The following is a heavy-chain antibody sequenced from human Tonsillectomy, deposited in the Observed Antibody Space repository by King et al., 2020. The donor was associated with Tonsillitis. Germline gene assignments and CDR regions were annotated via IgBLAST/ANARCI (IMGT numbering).Heavy chain of an antibody. V-gene: IGHV3-30*18. CDR2: IPYDGSNK. Sequence: VQLVESGGGVVQPGRSLRLSCAASGFSFRNYGIHWVRQAPGKGLEWVASIPYDGSNKYYAASVKGRFTVARDNSKNTLYLQMNSLRVEDTAVYYCAKEIAAAGDSYYSYGMDVWGQGTAVTVSS. D-gene: IGHD6-13*01. CDR1: GFSFRNYG. CDR3: AKEIAAAGDSYYSYGMDV. J-gene: IGHJ6*02.